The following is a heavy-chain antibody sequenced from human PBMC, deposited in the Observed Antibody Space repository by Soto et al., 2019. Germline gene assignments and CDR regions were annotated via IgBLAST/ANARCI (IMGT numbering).Heavy chain of an antibody. V-gene: IGHV3-30-3*01. CDR1: GFTFSSYA. J-gene: IGHJ6*02. Sequence: GGSLRLSCAASGFTFSSYAMHWVRQAPGKGLEWVAVISYDGSNKYYADSVKGRFTISRDNSKNTLYLQMNSLRAEDTAVYYCARDEAFYYDYVWGTPNGMDVWGQGTTVTVSS. D-gene: IGHD3-16*01. CDR2: ISYDGSNK. CDR3: ARDEAFYYDYVWGTPNGMDV.